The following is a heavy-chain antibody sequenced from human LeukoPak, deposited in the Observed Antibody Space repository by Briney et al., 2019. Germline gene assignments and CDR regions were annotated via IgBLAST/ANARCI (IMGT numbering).Heavy chain of an antibody. J-gene: IGHJ4*02. CDR2: IYTSGST. Sequence: SETLSLTCTVSGGSISSYFWSWIRQPAGKGLEWIGRIYTSGSTNYNPSLKSRVTVSLDTSRNQFSLELTSVTAADTAVYYCAREGYSSSSGFGYWGQGTLVTVSS. CDR1: GGSISSYF. CDR3: AREGYSSSSGFGY. D-gene: IGHD6-6*01. V-gene: IGHV4-4*07.